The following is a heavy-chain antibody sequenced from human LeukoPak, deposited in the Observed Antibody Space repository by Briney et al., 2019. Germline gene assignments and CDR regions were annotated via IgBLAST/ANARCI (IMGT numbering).Heavy chain of an antibody. CDR3: ARGRRSGYYYLDY. CDR2: IYHSGST. CDR1: GGSISSGGYS. Sequence: PSQTLSLTCAVSGGSISSGGYSWSWIRQPPGKGLEWIGYIYHSGSTYYNPSLKSRVTISVDRSKNQFSLKLSSVTAADTAVYYCARGRRSGYYYLDYWGQGTLVTVSS. V-gene: IGHV4-30-2*01. D-gene: IGHD3-22*01. J-gene: IGHJ4*02.